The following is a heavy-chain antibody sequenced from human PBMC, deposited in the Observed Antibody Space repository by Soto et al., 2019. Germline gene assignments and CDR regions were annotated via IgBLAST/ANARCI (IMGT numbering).Heavy chain of an antibody. D-gene: IGHD3-22*01. CDR1: GGSISSSSYY. CDR2: IYYSGST. V-gene: IGHV4-39*01. J-gene: IGHJ4*02. CDR3: ASPYYDSSGYYYY. Sequence: KPSETLSLTCTVSGGSISSSSYYWGWIRQPPGKGLEWIGSIYYSGSTYYNPSLKSRVTVSVDTSKNQFSLKLSSVTAADTAVYYCASPYYDSSGYYYYWGQGTLVTVSS.